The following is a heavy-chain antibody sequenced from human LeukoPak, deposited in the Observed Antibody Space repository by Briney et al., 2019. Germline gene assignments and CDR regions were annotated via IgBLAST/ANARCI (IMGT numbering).Heavy chain of an antibody. Sequence: GASVKVSCKASGYTFTGYYMHWVRQAPGQGLEWMGWIIPNSGAAGYAQRFQGRVTMTRDTSINTAYMELSRLRSDDTALYFCARTKIGDPFDYWGQGTLVTVSS. J-gene: IGHJ4*02. CDR3: ARTKIGDPFDY. CDR1: GYTFTGYY. V-gene: IGHV1-2*02. CDR2: IIPNSGAA. D-gene: IGHD3-16*01.